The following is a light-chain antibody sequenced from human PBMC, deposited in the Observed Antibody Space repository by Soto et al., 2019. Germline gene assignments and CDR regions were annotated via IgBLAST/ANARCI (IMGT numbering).Light chain of an antibody. J-gene: IGKJ1*01. CDR3: QQYGSSAWT. V-gene: IGKV3-20*01. Sequence: IMMTQSPATLSVTPGERATLSCRASQSVSSSYIAWYQQKPGQAPRLLIYDASNRATGIPARFSGSGSGTDFTLTISRLEPEDFAVYYCQQYGSSAWTFGQGTKVDI. CDR1: QSVSSSY. CDR2: DAS.